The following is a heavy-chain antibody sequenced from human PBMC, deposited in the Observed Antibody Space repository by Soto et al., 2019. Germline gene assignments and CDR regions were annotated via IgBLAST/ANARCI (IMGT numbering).Heavy chain of an antibody. CDR2: IYYSGST. CDR3: ARGNSWFGEPNYGY. J-gene: IGHJ4*02. D-gene: IGHD3-10*01. V-gene: IGHV4-31*03. CDR1: GGSISSGGYY. Sequence: QVPLQESGPGLVKPSQTLSLTCTVSGGSISSGGYYWSWIRQHPGKGLEWIGYIYYSGSTYYNPSLKSRVTISVDTSKNQFSLKLSSVTAADTAVYYCARGNSWFGEPNYGYWGQGTLVTVSS.